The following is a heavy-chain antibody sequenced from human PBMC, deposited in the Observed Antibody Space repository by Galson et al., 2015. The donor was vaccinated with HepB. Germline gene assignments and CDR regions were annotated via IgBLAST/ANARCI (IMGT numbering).Heavy chain of an antibody. CDR2: ISYDGSNK. V-gene: IGHV3-30*04. Sequence: SLRLSCAASGFTFSSYAMHWVRQAPGKGLEWVAVISYDGSNKYYADSVKGRFTISRDNSKNTLYLQMNSLRAEDTAVYYCARDNGYSSCCFDYWGQGTLVTVSS. CDR1: GFTFSSYA. D-gene: IGHD6-19*01. CDR3: ARDNGYSSCCFDY. J-gene: IGHJ4*02.